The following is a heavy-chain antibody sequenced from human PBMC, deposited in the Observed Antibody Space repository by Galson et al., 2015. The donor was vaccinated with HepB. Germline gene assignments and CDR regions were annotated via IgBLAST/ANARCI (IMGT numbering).Heavy chain of an antibody. Sequence: SLRLSCAASGFTFSSYAMHWVRQAPGKGLEWVAVISYDGSNKYYADSVKGRFTISRDNSKNTLYLQMNSLRAEDTAVYYCARAAGVVVVAATSYFDYWGQGTLVTVSS. D-gene: IGHD2-15*01. V-gene: IGHV3-30*04. CDR3: ARAAGVVVVAATSYFDY. CDR2: ISYDGSNK. J-gene: IGHJ4*02. CDR1: GFTFSSYA.